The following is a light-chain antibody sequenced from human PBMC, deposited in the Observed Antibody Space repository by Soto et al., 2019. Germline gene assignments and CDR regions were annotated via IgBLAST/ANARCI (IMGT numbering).Light chain of an antibody. CDR1: RSNIGSNA. Sequence: QSVLTQPPSASGTPGQRVTISCSGSRSNIGSNAVSWYQQLPGTAPKLLINNDNQRPSGVPDRFSASKSGTSASLAISGLQSEDEADYYCAAWDDSLNARGVFGGGTKLTVL. J-gene: IGLJ3*02. V-gene: IGLV1-44*01. CDR3: AAWDDSLNARGV. CDR2: NDN.